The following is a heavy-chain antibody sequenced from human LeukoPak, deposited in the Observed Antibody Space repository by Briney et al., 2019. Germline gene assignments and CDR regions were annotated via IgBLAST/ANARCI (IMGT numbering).Heavy chain of an antibody. V-gene: IGHV1-46*01. D-gene: IGHD6-13*01. Sequence: ASVKVSCKASGYTFTSYYMHWVRQAPGQGLEWMGVINPSGGSTSYAQKFQGRVTMARDTSTSTVYMELSSLRSEDTAVYCCARIGSSWYGFDYWGQGTLVTVSS. J-gene: IGHJ4*02. CDR2: INPSGGST. CDR3: ARIGSSWYGFDY. CDR1: GYTFTSYY.